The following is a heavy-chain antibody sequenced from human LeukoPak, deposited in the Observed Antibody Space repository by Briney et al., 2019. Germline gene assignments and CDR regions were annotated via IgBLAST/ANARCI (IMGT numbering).Heavy chain of an antibody. V-gene: IGHV3-23*01. CDR1: GFTFSSYA. D-gene: IGHD5-12*01. J-gene: IGHJ4*02. CDR3: AKDRRVATMQDYFDY. CDR2: ISGSGGST. Sequence: GGSLRLSCAASGFTFSSYAMSWVRQAPGKGLEWVSAISGSGGSTYYADSVKGRFTISRDNSKNTLYLQMKSLRAEDTAVYYCAKDRRVATMQDYFDYWGQGTLVTVSS.